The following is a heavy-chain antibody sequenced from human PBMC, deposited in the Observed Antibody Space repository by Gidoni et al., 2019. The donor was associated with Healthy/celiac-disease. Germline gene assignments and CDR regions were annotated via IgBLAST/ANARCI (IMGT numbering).Heavy chain of an antibody. V-gene: IGHV4-39*01. Sequence: QLQLQESGPGLVKPSETLSLTCTVSGGSLSSSSYYWGWIRQPPGKGLEWIGSIYYSGSTYYNPSLKSRVTISVDTSKNQFSLKLSSVTAADTAVYYCARSHYDFWSGSRTSYYYYGMDVWGQGTTVTVSS. CDR1: GGSLSSSSYY. CDR3: ARSHYDFWSGSRTSYYYYGMDV. J-gene: IGHJ6*02. CDR2: IYYSGST. D-gene: IGHD3-3*01.